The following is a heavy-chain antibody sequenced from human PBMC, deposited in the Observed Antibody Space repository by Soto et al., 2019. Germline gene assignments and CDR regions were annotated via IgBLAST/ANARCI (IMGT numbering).Heavy chain of an antibody. V-gene: IGHV3-33*01. D-gene: IGHD6-13*01. CDR2: IWYDGSNK. J-gene: IGHJ4*02. CDR1: GFTFSSYG. CDR3: ARDLGSSWYYFDY. Sequence: PGGSLRLSCAASGFTFSSYGMHWVRQAPGKGLEWVAVIWYDGSNKYYADSVKGRFTISRDNSKNTLYLQMNSLRAEDTAVYYCARDLGSSWYYFDYWGQGTMVTFSS.